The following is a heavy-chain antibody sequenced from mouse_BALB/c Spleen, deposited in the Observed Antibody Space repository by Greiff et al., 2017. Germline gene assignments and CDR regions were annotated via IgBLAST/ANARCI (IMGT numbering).Heavy chain of an antibody. CDR3: ARGDLSFAY. CDR2: ISSGGST. V-gene: IGHV5-6-5*01. CDR1: GFTFSSYA. D-gene: IGHD2-3*01. Sequence: EVQVVESGGGLVKPGGSLKLSCAASGFTFSSYAMSWVRQTPEKRLEWVASISSGGSTYYPDSVKGRFTISRDNARNILYLQMSSLRSEDTAMYYCARGDLSFAYWGQGTLVTVSA. J-gene: IGHJ3*01.